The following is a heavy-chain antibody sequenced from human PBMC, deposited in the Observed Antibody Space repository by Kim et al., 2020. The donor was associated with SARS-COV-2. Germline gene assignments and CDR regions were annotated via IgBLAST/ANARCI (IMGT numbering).Heavy chain of an antibody. CDR1: GFTFSSYA. CDR2: ISYDGSNK. V-gene: IGHV3-30-3*01. J-gene: IGHJ2*01. Sequence: GGSLRLSCAASGFTFSSYAMHWVRQAPGKGLEWVAVISYDGSNKYYADSVKGRFTISRDNSKNTLYLQMNSLRAEDTAVYYCARDSRGYWYFDLWGRGTLVTVSS. CDR3: ARDSRGYWYFDL.